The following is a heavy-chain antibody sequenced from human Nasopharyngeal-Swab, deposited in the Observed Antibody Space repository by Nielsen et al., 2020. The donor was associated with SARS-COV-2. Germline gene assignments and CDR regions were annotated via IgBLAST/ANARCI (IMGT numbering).Heavy chain of an antibody. CDR2: ISYDGSNK. Sequence: GGSLRLSCAASGFTFSSYAMHWVRQAPGKGLEWGAVISYDGSNKDYADSVKGRFTISRDNSKNTLYLQMNSLRAEDTAVYYCARDAGGGYSYGWTYYYYGMDVWGQGTTVTVSS. V-gene: IGHV3-30*04. CDR1: GFTFSSYA. J-gene: IGHJ6*02. CDR3: ARDAGGGYSYGWTYYYYGMDV. D-gene: IGHD5-18*01.